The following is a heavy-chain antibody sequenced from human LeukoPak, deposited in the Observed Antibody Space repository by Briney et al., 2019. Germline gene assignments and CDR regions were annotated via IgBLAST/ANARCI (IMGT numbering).Heavy chain of an antibody. CDR2: IYYSGSS. CDR3: ARHQYYYDSSGYYFDY. D-gene: IGHD3-22*01. V-gene: IGHV4-59*08. J-gene: IGHJ4*02. Sequence: SETLSLTCTVSGGSISIYYWSWIPQTPPEGLEWVGYIYYSGSSNYNPPLKSRVTISVDTSKNQFSLKLSSVAAADTAVYYCARHQYYYDSSGYYFDYWGQGTLVTVSS. CDR1: GGSISIYY.